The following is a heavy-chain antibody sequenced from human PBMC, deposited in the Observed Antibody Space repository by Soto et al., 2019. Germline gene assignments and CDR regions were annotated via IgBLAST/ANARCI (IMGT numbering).Heavy chain of an antibody. D-gene: IGHD6-19*01. Sequence: QVHLVESGGGMVQPGRSLRLSCAASGFTFSSYAMHWVRRTPGKGLECVALISYDGINKYYADSVKGRFTVSRDNSKSTLYLQMNSLSAEDTAVYYCVKDGVSGWSDYFFDYWGQGTLVTVSS. CDR3: VKDGVSGWSDYFFDY. CDR1: GFTFSSYA. CDR2: ISYDGINK. J-gene: IGHJ4*02. V-gene: IGHV3-30*18.